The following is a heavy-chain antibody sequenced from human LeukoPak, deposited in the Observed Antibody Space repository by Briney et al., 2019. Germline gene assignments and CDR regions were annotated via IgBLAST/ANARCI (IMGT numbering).Heavy chain of an antibody. D-gene: IGHD1-1*01. Sequence: PGGSLRLSCAASAFTFSSYGMTWVRQAPGKGLEWVSTINDRGTGTYYADSVKGRFTISRDNSKNTLSLQMNSLRVEDTAVYYCAKGLKTTVGPYMGYHYYMDVWGKGTTVTVSS. CDR3: AKGLKTTVGPYMGYHYYMDV. J-gene: IGHJ6*03. V-gene: IGHV3-23*01. CDR2: INDRGTGT. CDR1: AFTFSSYG.